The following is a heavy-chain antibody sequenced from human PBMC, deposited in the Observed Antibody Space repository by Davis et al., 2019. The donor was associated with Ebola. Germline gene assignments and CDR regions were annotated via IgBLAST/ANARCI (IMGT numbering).Heavy chain of an antibody. V-gene: IGHV3-23*01. D-gene: IGHD1-14*01. CDR2: ISGSGGST. J-gene: IGHJ4*02. CDR1: GGSFSGCC. Sequence: PSETLSLTCVVYGGSFSGCCWRWIRQPPGKGLEWVSAISGSGGSTYYADSVKGRFTISRDNSKKTLYLQLNSLRAEDTAMYYCSRLRRAEAENYWGQGTLVTVSS. CDR3: SRLRRAEAENY.